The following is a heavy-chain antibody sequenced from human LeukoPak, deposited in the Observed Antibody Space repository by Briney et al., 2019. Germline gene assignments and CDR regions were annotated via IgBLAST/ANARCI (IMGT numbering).Heavy chain of an antibody. CDR3: AKDGYSGYDFDY. CDR2: ISSSGSTI. V-gene: IGHV3-11*01. CDR1: GFTFSDYY. J-gene: IGHJ4*02. Sequence: GGSLRLSCAASGFTFSDYYMSWIRQAPGKGLEWVSYISSSGSTIYYADSVKGRFTISRDNSKNTLYLQMNSLRAEDTAVYYCAKDGYSGYDFDYWGQGTLVTVSS. D-gene: IGHD5-12*01.